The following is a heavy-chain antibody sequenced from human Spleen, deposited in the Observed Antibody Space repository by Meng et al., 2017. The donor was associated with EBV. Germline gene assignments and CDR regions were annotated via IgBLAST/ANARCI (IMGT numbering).Heavy chain of an antibody. J-gene: IGHJ4*02. D-gene: IGHD1-1*01. CDR1: GYTFTRYG. CDR2: ISTFNGGT. V-gene: IGHV1-18*01. Sequence: QVHLIPTGAEVKKPGASVKFSCKTSGYTFTRYGITWVRQAPGQGLEWMGWISTFNGGTKFAERFRGRLSMTTDTSTATAYMELRSLRSDDTAVYFCARDGPGYGYFDFWGQGSLVTVSS. CDR3: ARDGPGYGYFDF.